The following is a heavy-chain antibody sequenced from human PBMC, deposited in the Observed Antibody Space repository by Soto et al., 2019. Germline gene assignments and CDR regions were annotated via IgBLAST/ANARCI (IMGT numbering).Heavy chain of an antibody. D-gene: IGHD3-22*01. CDR2: INPKGGAP. J-gene: IGHJ6*02. CDR3: ARACTFVDVVTTDYYDGVNV. V-gene: IGHV1-2*02. CDR1: GYTFSTYH. Sequence: QEQLVQSGAEVKKPGSSVKVSCKASGYTFSTYHIHWVRQAPGQRLEWMGWINPKGGAPRYALSFQGRVTMTSDTTIGTAYKVVTSRRSDDTAVYYCARACTFVDVVTTDYYDGVNVWGQGTTVTVSS.